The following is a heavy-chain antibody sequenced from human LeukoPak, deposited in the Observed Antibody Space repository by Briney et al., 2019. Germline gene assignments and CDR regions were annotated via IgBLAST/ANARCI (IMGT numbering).Heavy chain of an antibody. CDR3: ARDRWSSTSYSDY. V-gene: IGHV3-11*01. Sequence: GGSLRLSCAASGFTFSDYYMSWIRQAPGKGLEWVSYISSSGSTLYYADSVKGRFTISRDNAKNSLYLQMNSLRAEDTAVYYCARDRWSSTSYSDYWGQGTLVTVSS. CDR2: ISSSGSTL. J-gene: IGHJ4*02. D-gene: IGHD2-2*01. CDR1: GFTFSDYY.